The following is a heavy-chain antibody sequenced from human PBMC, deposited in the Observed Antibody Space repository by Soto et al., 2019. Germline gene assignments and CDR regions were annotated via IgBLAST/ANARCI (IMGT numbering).Heavy chain of an antibody. Sequence: GGSLRLSCAASGFTFSSYGMHWVRQAPGKGLEWVAVLWYDGSNKYYADSVKGRFTISRDNSKNTLYLQMNSLRAEDTAVYYCARDRGRYYDFWSGYYSYYYYYGMDVWGQGTTVTVSS. V-gene: IGHV3-33*01. CDR1: GFTFSSYG. D-gene: IGHD3-3*01. CDR2: LWYDGSNK. J-gene: IGHJ6*02. CDR3: ARDRGRYYDFWSGYYSYYYYYGMDV.